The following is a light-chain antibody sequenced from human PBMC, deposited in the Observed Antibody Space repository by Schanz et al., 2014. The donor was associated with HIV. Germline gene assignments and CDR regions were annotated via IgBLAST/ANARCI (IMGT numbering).Light chain of an antibody. CDR2: EAS. Sequence: DIQMTQSPSTLSASVGDRITITCRASQSISGRLAWYQQKPGEALNLLISEASTLEFGVPPRFSGSGSGTEFTLTISRLEPEDFAVYYCQHFGDSRGTFGGGTKVDI. J-gene: IGKJ4*02. V-gene: IGKV1-5*03. CDR1: QSISGR. CDR3: QHFGDSRGT.